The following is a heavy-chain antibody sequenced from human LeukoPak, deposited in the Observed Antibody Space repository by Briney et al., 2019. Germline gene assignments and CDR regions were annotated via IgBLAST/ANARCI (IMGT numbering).Heavy chain of an antibody. CDR2: IYYSGST. CDR1: GGSISSGGYN. Sequence: SETLSLTCTVSGGSISSGGYNWSWIRQHPGKGLEWIGYIYYSGSTYYNPSLKSRVTISVDTSKNQFSLKLSSVTAADTAVYYCARGAVVPAAIPFDYWGQGTLVTVSS. D-gene: IGHD2-2*02. V-gene: IGHV4-31*03. CDR3: ARGAVVPAAIPFDY. J-gene: IGHJ4*02.